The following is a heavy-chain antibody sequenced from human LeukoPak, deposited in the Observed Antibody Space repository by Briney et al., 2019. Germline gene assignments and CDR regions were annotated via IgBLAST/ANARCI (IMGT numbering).Heavy chain of an antibody. V-gene: IGHV1-18*01. D-gene: IGHD4-17*01. CDR3: AREGHDYGDNTPDY. Sequence: ASVKVCCKASGYTFRNYGILWVRQAPGQGLEWMGWVSPYNDNTNYAQNFQGRVTMTTDTSTNLAYMELRSLRYDDTAVYYCAREGHDYGDNTPDYWGRGTLVTVSS. CDR1: GYTFRNYG. CDR2: VSPYNDNT. J-gene: IGHJ4*02.